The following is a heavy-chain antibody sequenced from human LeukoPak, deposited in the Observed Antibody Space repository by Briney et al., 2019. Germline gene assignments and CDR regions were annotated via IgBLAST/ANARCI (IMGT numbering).Heavy chain of an antibody. CDR1: GGSISSYY. V-gene: IGHV4-59*01. J-gene: IGHJ5*02. Sequence: PSETLSLTCTVSGGSISSYYWRWIRQPPGKGLEWIGYIYYSGTTNYNPSLKSRVTISVDTSKNQFSLKLSSVTAADTAVYYCARNGGNLEWPRNPNWFDPWGQGTLVTVSS. D-gene: IGHD3-3*01. CDR2: IYYSGTT. CDR3: ARNGGNLEWPRNPNWFDP.